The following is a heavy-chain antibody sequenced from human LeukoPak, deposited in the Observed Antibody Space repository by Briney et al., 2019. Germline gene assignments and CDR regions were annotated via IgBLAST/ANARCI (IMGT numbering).Heavy chain of an antibody. J-gene: IGHJ2*01. V-gene: IGHV3-15*01. Sequence: PGGSLRLSCAASGFTFRDAGMSWVRQAPGKGLEWVGRIRSEADGGTTDYAAPVKGRFTISRDDSKNTLYLQMNSLRAEDTAVYYCAKKRVITTPTAIDWYFDLWGRGTLLTVSS. CDR1: GFTFRDAG. D-gene: IGHD1/OR15-1a*01. CDR3: AKKRVITTPTAIDWYFDL. CDR2: IRSEADGGTT.